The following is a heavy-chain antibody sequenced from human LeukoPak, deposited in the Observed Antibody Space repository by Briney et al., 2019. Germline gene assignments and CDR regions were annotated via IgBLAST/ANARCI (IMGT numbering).Heavy chain of an antibody. CDR1: GFTFTTYS. CDR2: ISSGSSAI. CDR3: ARDNRYSSSSAEY. J-gene: IGHJ4*02. Sequence: PGASLRLSCEASGFTFTTYSMTWVRQAPGKWLEWVSIISSGSSAIFSADSVKGRFTISRDNAKNSLYLQMNSLRAEDTAVYYCARDNRYSSSSAEYWGQGTLVTVSS. D-gene: IGHD6-13*01. V-gene: IGHV3-21*01.